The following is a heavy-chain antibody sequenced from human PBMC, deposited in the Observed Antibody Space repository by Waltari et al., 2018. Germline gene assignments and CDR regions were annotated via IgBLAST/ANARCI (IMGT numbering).Heavy chain of an antibody. CDR3: ARTLWFGESRYYFDY. Sequence: QLQLQESGPGLVKPSETLSLTCTVSGGSISSSSYYWGWIRQPPWKGLEWIGSIYYSGSTYYNPSLKSRVTISVDTSKNQFSLKLSSVTAADTAVYYCARTLWFGESRYYFDYWGQGTLVTVSS. CDR2: IYYSGST. D-gene: IGHD3-10*01. J-gene: IGHJ4*02. CDR1: GGSISSSSYY. V-gene: IGHV4-39*07.